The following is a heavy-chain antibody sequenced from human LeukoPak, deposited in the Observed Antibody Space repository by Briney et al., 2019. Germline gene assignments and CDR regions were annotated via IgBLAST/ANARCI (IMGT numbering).Heavy chain of an antibody. V-gene: IGHV4-59*01. Sequence: SETLSLTCTVSGGSISSYYWSWIRQPPGKGLEWIGYIYYSRSTNYSPSLKSRVTISVDTSKNQFSLKLSSVTAADTAVYYCARRLGYCSSTSCPITAFDIWGQGTMVTVSS. CDR3: ARRLGYCSSTSCPITAFDI. D-gene: IGHD2-2*01. CDR1: GGSISSYY. J-gene: IGHJ3*02. CDR2: IYYSRST.